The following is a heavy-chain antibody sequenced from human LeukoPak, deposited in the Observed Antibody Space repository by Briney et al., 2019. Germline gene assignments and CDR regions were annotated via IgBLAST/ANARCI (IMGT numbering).Heavy chain of an antibody. J-gene: IGHJ3*02. V-gene: IGHV4-59*08. Sequence: SETLSLTCTVSGGSISSYYWSWIRQPPGKGLEWIGYIYYSGSTNYNPSLKSRVTISVDTSKNQFSLKLSSVTAADTAVYYCARGGGEQWLKDAFDIWGQGTMVTVSS. CDR3: ARGGGEQWLKDAFDI. CDR2: IYYSGST. D-gene: IGHD6-19*01. CDR1: GGSISSYY.